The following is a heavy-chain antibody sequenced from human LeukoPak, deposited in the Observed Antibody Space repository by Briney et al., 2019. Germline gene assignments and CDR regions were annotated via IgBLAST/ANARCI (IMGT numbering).Heavy chain of an antibody. D-gene: IGHD3-22*01. CDR3: ASRKMYYYDSSGYHYLGGDY. CDR2: IYYSGST. V-gene: IGHV4-39*07. CDR1: GGSISSSSYY. Sequence: SETLSLTCTVSGGSISSSSYYWGWIRQPPGKGLEWIGSIYYSGSTYYNPSLKSRVTISVDTSKNQFSLKLSSVTAADTAVYYCASRKMYYYDSSGYHYLGGDYRGQGTLVTVSS. J-gene: IGHJ4*02.